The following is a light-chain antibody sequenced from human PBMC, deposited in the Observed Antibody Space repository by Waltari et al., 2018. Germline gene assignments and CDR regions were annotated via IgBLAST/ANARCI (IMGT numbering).Light chain of an antibody. V-gene: IGLV1-47*01. Sequence: QSILTQPPSASGTPGQRVTISCSGTYSNVGNNVVNWYQQLPGTVPKLLIYRNDQRPYGVPDRVSGSKSGTSASLAISGLRSEDDAHYFCASWDDSPSGRWVFGGGTKVTVL. CDR2: RND. J-gene: IGLJ3*02. CDR3: ASWDDSPSGRWV. CDR1: YSNVGNNV.